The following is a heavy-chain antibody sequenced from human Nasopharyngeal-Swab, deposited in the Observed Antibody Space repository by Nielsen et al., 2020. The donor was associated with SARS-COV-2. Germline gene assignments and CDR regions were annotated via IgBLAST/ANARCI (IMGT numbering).Heavy chain of an antibody. CDR2: INADGSRT. J-gene: IGHJ4*02. Sequence: GGSLRLSCVASGFTFGNYWMHWVRQVPGKGLVWVSHINADGSRTTYADSVKGRFTISRDNAKNTLYLQMDNLRAEDTAVYYCTRLTYYYDRSSGGWGQGTLVTVSS. V-gene: IGHV3-74*01. D-gene: IGHD3-22*01. CDR3: TRLTYYYDRSSGG. CDR1: GFTFGNYW.